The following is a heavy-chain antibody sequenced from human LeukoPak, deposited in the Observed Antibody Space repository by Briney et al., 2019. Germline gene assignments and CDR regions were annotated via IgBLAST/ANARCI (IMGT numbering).Heavy chain of an antibody. Sequence: PGGSLRLSCAASGFTFSSYGMHWVRQAPGKGLEWVAFIRYDGSNKYYADSVKGRFTISRDNSKNTLYLQMNSLRAEDTAVYYCAKDIAPVYYYDSSGYYGDYWGQGTLVTVSS. V-gene: IGHV3-30*02. CDR3: AKDIAPVYYYDSSGYYGDY. CDR1: GFTFSSYG. J-gene: IGHJ4*02. CDR2: IRYDGSNK. D-gene: IGHD3-22*01.